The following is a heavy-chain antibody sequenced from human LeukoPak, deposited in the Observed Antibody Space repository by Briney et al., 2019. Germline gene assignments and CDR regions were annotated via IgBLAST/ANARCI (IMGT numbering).Heavy chain of an antibody. CDR1: GCSFTSYW. Sequence: GASLKISCKGSGCSFTSYWIGWVRQMPGKGLEWMGSIYPGDSDTRYSPSFQGQVTISADKPISTAYLQWSSLKASDTAMYYCARSRGSSSSRYYYYYMDVWGKGTTVTVSS. D-gene: IGHD6-6*01. V-gene: IGHV5-51*04. J-gene: IGHJ6*03. CDR3: ARSRGSSSSRYYYYYMDV. CDR2: IYPGDSDT.